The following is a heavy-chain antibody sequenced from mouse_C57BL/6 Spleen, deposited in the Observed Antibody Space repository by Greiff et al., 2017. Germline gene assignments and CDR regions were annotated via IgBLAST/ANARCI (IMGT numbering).Heavy chain of an antibody. CDR1: GYAFTNYL. Sequence: QVQLQQSGAELVRPGTSVKVSCKASGYAFTNYLIEWVKQRPGQGLEWIGVINPGSGGTNYNEKFKGKATLTADKSSSTAYMQLSSLTSEDSAVYFCAREGEAYWGQGTLVTVSA. CDR3: AREGEAY. J-gene: IGHJ3*01. CDR2: INPGSGGT. V-gene: IGHV1-54*01.